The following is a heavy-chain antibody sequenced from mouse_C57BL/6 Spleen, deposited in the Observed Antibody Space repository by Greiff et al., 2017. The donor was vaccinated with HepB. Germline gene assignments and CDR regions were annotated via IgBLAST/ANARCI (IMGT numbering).Heavy chain of an antibody. CDR3: ARDAYYYDAMDY. CDR1: GFTFSDFY. D-gene: IGHD1-1*01. J-gene: IGHJ4*01. Sequence: DVHLVESGGGLVQSGRSLRLSCATSGFTFSDFYMEWVRQAPGKGLEWIAASRNKANDYTTEYSASVKGRFIVSRDTSQSILYLQMNALRAEDTAIYYCARDAYYYDAMDYWGQGTSVTVSS. CDR2: SRNKANDYTT. V-gene: IGHV7-1*01.